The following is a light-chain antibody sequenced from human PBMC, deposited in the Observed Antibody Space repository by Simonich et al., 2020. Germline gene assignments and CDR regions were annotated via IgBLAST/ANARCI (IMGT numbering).Light chain of an antibody. CDR2: DVR. CDR1: ISDVGGYNY. J-gene: IGLJ2*01. V-gene: IGLV2-14*03. Sequence: QSALTQPASVSGSPGQSITISCTGTISDVGGYNYVSWYQQHPGKAPKLMIYDVRNRPSGVSNRFSGSKSGNTASLTISGLQAEDEADYYCSSYTSSSSVVFGGGTKLTVL. CDR3: SSYTSSSSVV.